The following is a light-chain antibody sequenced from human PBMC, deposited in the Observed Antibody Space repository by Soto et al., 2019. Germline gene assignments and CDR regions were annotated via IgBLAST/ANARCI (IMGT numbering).Light chain of an antibody. CDR1: QSVSSSY. Sequence: EIVLTQSPGTLSLSPGERATLSCRASQSVSSSYVAWYQQKPAPAPRPLIYGASSRATGIPDRFSGSGSGTDFTLTISRLEPEDFAVYYCQQYGSSPSTFGQGTKLDIK. CDR2: GAS. J-gene: IGKJ2*01. V-gene: IGKV3-20*01. CDR3: QQYGSSPST.